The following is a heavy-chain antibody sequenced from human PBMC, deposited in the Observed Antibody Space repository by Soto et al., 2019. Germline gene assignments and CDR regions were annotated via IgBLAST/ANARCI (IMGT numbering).Heavy chain of an antibody. D-gene: IGHD2-15*01. J-gene: IGHJ4*02. CDR1: GFTFSLAA. V-gene: IGHV3-73*01. CDR3: TRQGGALDFDY. CDR2: SRNKANNDAT. Sequence: EVQLVDSGGGLVQPGGSLKLSCAAAGFTFSLAAMHWVRQASGKGLEWVGVSRNKANNDATVYAASVIGRFTVSRDDSNNMAYLQMNSLTSEDTAVYYWTRQGGALDFDYWGQGTLVTVSS.